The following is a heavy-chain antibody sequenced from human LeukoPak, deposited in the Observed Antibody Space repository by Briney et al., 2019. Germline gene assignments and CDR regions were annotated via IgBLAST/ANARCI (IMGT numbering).Heavy chain of an antibody. V-gene: IGHV1-18*01. Sequence: ASVKVSCKASGYTFTSYGISWVRQAPGQGLEWMGWISGYNGNTNYAQQKLQGRVTMTTDTSTSTAYMELRSLRSDDTAVYYCARDLKRGYSSGRYSWGTGSSNDYWGQGTLVTISS. CDR1: GYTFTSYG. J-gene: IGHJ4*02. CDR2: ISGYNGNT. CDR3: ARDLKRGYSSGRYSWGTGSSNDY. D-gene: IGHD6-19*01.